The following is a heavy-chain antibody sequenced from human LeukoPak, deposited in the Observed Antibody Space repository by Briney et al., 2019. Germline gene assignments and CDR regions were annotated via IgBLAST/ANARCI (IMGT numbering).Heavy chain of an antibody. CDR3: ARGVKRLARLGGVDP. D-gene: IGHD1-26*01. V-gene: IGHV1-8*01. CDR1: GYTFTSYD. CDR2: MNPNIGNT. J-gene: IGHJ5*02. Sequence: GASVKVSCKASGYTFTSYDINWVRQATGHELEWMGWMNPNIGNTGYAQKFQGRVTMTRNTSISTAYMQLSSLTSQDTAVYYGARGVKRLARLGGVDPWGEGNLVTVSS.